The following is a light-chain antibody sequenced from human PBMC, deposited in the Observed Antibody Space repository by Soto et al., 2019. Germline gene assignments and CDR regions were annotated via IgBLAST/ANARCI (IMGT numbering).Light chain of an antibody. V-gene: IGKV2-28*01. CDR3: MQALQTQLT. J-gene: IGKJ4*01. CDR2: LGS. Sequence: DIVMTQSPLSLPVTPGEPASISCRSSQSLLHSNGYNYLDWYLQEPGQSPQLLIYLGSNRASGVPDRFSGSGSGTDFTLKISRVEAEDVGVYYCMQALQTQLTFGGGTKVEIK. CDR1: QSLLHSNGYNY.